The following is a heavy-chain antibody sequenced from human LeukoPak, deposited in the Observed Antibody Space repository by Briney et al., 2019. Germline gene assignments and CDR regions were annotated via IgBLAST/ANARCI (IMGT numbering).Heavy chain of an antibody. CDR3: ARTYSGYTTSTRLGWLDP. Sequence: ASVKVSCKASGYTFTSYGISWVRQAPGQGLEWMGWISAYNGNTNYAQKLQGRVTMTTDTSTSTAYMELRSLRSDDTAVYYCARTYSGYTTSTRLGWLDPWGQGTLVTVSS. CDR2: ISAYNGNT. CDR1: GYTFTSYG. D-gene: IGHD5-12*01. V-gene: IGHV1-18*01. J-gene: IGHJ5*02.